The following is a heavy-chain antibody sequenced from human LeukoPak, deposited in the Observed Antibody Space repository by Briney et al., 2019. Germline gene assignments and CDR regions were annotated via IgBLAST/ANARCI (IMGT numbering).Heavy chain of an antibody. D-gene: IGHD4-17*01. V-gene: IGHV4-59*01. Sequence: SETLSLTCTVSRGSISSYYWSWIRQPPGKGLEWIGYIYYSGSTNYNPSLKSRVTISVDTSKNQFSLKLRSVTAADTAVYYCAGIDYGDYVQHWGQGTLVAVSS. CDR1: RGSISSYY. CDR2: IYYSGST. J-gene: IGHJ1*01. CDR3: AGIDYGDYVQH.